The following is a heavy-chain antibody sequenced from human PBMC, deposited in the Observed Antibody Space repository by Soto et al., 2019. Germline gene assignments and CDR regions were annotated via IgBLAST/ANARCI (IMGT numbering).Heavy chain of an antibody. Sequence: SETLSLTCAVYGGSFSGYYWTWIRQPPGTGLEWIGEINHSGSTNYNPSLKSRVTISVDTSKNQFSLKLTSVTAADPAVYYCAKETAPFGSSWYGLDPWGPGTLVTVSS. CDR1: GGSFSGYY. CDR2: INHSGST. CDR3: AKETAPFGSSWYGLDP. D-gene: IGHD6-13*01. V-gene: IGHV4-34*01. J-gene: IGHJ5*02.